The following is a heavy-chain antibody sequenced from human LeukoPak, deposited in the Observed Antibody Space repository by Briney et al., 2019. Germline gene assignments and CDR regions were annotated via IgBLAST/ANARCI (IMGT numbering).Heavy chain of an antibody. Sequence: GGSLRLSCAASAFPFSSDCMSWVRQAPGKGLEWVANIKPDGSEPHYVGSVKGRFTISRDNAKNSLYLQMNNLRAEDTAIYYCARDPWTAVGFGAFDIWGQGTVVTVSS. V-gene: IGHV3-7*03. CDR1: AFPFSSDC. CDR2: IKPDGSEP. J-gene: IGHJ3*02. CDR3: ARDPWTAVGFGAFDI. D-gene: IGHD3/OR15-3a*01.